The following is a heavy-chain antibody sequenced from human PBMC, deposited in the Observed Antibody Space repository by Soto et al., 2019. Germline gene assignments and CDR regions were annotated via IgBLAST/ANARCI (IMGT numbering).Heavy chain of an antibody. D-gene: IGHD7-27*01. V-gene: IGHV1-18*01. CDR2: ISAYNGNT. J-gene: IGHJ6*02. CDR3: ARDENWGYYYYFCMDV. Sequence: GASVKVSCKASGYTFTSYGISWVRQAPGQGLEWMGWISAYNGNTNYAQKLQGRVTMTTDTSTSTAYMELRSLRSDDTAVYYCARDENWGYYYYFCMDVWGQGTTVTVSS. CDR1: GYTFTSYG.